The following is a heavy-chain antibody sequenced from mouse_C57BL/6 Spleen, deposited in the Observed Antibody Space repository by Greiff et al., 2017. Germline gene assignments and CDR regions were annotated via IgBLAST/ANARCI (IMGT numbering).Heavy chain of an antibody. CDR1: GYTFTSYW. CDR3: ARSGDGYYYYFDY. V-gene: IGHV1-61*01. CDR2: IYPSDSET. Sequence: VQLQQSGAELVRPGSSVKLSCKASGYTFTSYWMDWVKQRPGQGLEWIGNIYPSDSETHYNQKFKDKATLTVDKSSSTAYMQLSSLTSEDSAVYYCARSGDGYYYYFDYWGQGTTLTVSS. D-gene: IGHD2-3*01. J-gene: IGHJ2*01.